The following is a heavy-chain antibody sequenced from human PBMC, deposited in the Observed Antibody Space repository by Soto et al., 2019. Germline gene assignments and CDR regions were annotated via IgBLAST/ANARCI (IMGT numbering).Heavy chain of an antibody. CDR2: IWYDGSNK. Sequence: QVQLVESGGGVVQPGRSLRLSCAASGFTFSSYGMHWVRQAPGKGLEWVAVIWYDGSNKYYADSVKGRFTISRDNSKNTLYLQMNSLRAEDTAVYYCARGIAVRPLYYWGQGTLVTVSS. CDR3: ARGIAVRPLYY. D-gene: IGHD6-6*01. J-gene: IGHJ4*02. V-gene: IGHV3-33*01. CDR1: GFTFSSYG.